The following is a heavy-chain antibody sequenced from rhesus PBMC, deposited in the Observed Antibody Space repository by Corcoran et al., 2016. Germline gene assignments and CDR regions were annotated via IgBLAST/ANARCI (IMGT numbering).Heavy chain of an antibody. CDR3: ARGGYGSWNLRY. V-gene: IGHV4-80*01. D-gene: IGHD6-25*01. Sequence: QLQLQESGPGLVKPSETLALTCAVSGGSFSSYWWSWIRQPPGKGLEGIGEINGNSGPTNYNPSLKSRVTISKDASKNHFSLKLSSVTAADTAVYYCARGGYGSWNLRYWGQGVLVTVSS. CDR2: INGNSGPT. J-gene: IGHJ4*01. CDR1: GGSFSSYW.